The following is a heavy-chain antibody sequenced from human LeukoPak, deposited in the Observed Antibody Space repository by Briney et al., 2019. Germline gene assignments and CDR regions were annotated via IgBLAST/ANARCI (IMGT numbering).Heavy chain of an antibody. V-gene: IGHV4-39*01. CDR1: GDSTSSSTYY. CDR3: ATHRRSGSGGSENAFEI. Sequence: SETLSLTCTVSGDSTSSSTYYWDWIRQAPGKGLEWIGNIYDSGTTHNNPSLKSRVTISGDTSKNQFSLKLNSVTAADTAIYYCATHRRSGSGGSENAFEIWGQGTMVTVSS. D-gene: IGHD5-12*01. J-gene: IGHJ3*02. CDR2: IYDSGTT.